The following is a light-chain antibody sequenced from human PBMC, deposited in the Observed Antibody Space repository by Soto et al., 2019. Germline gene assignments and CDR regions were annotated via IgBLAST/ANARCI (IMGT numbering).Light chain of an antibody. CDR2: GAY. J-gene: IGKJ3*01. CDR1: QRVRSINY. CDR3: LYDDTSTIFT. Sequence: EIVLTKAPGTLSLSPWERATLSCRASQRVRSINYLAWYQQKPCQAPRLLIYGAYSRATGITDRFSGSGSGTDFALPISRREPEGGDVYYCLYDDTSTIFTLGPVKKVVFK. V-gene: IGKV3-20*01.